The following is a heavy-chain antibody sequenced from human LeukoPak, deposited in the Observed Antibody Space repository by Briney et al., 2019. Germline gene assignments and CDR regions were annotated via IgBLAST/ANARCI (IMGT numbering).Heavy chain of an antibody. CDR2: IYYSGST. V-gene: IGHV4-30-4*01. D-gene: IGHD3-3*01. J-gene: IGHJ6*02. Sequence: PSQTLSLTCTVSGGSISSGDYYWSWIRQPPGKGLEWIGYIYYSGSTYYNPSLKSRVTISVDTSKNQFSLKLSSVTAADTAVYYCARGLRQYDFWSVDYYYGMDVWGQGTTVTVSS. CDR3: ARGLRQYDFWSVDYYYGMDV. CDR1: GGSISSGDYY.